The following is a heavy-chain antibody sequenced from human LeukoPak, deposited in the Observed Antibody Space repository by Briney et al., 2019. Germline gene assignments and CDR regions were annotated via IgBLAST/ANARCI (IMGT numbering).Heavy chain of an antibody. D-gene: IGHD5-24*01. CDR3: ARDSERRDGFSLYFFDY. Sequence: GGSLRLSCTASGFTSNSYTMNWVRQAPGKGLEWVSSISSGSTYRYYADSVKGRFTISRDNAENSLFLQMDSLRAEDTALYYCARDSERRDGFSLYFFDYWGRGTPVTVSS. CDR1: GFTSNSYT. J-gene: IGHJ4*02. CDR2: ISSGSTYR. V-gene: IGHV3-21*01.